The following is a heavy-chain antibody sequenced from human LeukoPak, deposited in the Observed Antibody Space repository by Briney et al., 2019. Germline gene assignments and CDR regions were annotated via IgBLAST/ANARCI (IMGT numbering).Heavy chain of an antibody. CDR3: ARVPPWDYYDSSGYYFDY. J-gene: IGHJ4*02. D-gene: IGHD3-22*01. V-gene: IGHV1-46*01. CDR1: GYIFTTYY. CDR2: INPSGGST. Sequence: GASVKVSCKASGYIFTTYYMHWVRQAPGQGLEWMGIINPSGGSTTYAQKFQGRVTMTRDTSTSTVYMKLSSLRSEDTAVYYCARVPPWDYYDSSGYYFDYWGQGTLVTVSS.